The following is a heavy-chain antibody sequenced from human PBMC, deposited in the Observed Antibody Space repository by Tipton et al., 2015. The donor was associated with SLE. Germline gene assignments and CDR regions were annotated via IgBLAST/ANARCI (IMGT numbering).Heavy chain of an antibody. CDR1: GFTFSSYA. V-gene: IGHV4-59*01. D-gene: IGHD6-25*01. CDR3: ARAPSSGFYSDY. CDR2: IYYSGST. Sequence: LRLSCAASGFTFSSYAMSWIRQPPGKGLEWIGYIYYSGSTNYNPSLKSRVTISVDTSKNQFSLKLSSVTAADTAVYYCARAPSSGFYSDYWGQGTLVTVSS. J-gene: IGHJ4*02.